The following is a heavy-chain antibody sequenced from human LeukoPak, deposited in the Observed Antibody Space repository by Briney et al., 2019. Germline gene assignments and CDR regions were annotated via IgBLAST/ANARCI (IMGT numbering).Heavy chain of an antibody. CDR3: ASGWGPMVVSY. V-gene: IGHV3-7*01. CDR1: GFTFDDYA. D-gene: IGHD2-8*02. CDR2: IKQDESEI. J-gene: IGHJ4*02. Sequence: GGSLRLSCAASGFTFDDYAMHWVRQAPGKGLEWVAKIKQDESEIYYVDSVKGRFTISRDNAKNSLYLQMNSLRAEDTAVYYCASGWGPMVVSYWGQGTLVTVSS.